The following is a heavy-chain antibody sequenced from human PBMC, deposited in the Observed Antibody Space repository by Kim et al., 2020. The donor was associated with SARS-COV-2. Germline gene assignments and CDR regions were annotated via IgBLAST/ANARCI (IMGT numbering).Heavy chain of an antibody. V-gene: IGHV3-23*01. Sequence: AESVMGRFTVSSDNSKNTLYMQMTGLRAEDTAVYYCAKDCETTVTAAFDYWGQGTLVTVSS. J-gene: IGHJ4*02. CDR3: AKDCETTVTAAFDY. D-gene: IGHD4-17*01.